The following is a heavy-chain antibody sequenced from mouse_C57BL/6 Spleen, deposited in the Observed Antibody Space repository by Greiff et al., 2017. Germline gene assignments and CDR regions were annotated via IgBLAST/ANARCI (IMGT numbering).Heavy chain of an antibody. CDR2: IWTGGGT. V-gene: IGHV2-9-1*01. CDR1: GFSLTSYA. J-gene: IGHJ2*01. D-gene: IGHD2-4*01. CDR3: ARNWVYYDYDEGYYFDY. Sequence: QVQLKQSGPGLVAPSQSLSITCTVSGFSLTSYAISWVRQPPGKGLEWLGVIWTGGGTNYNSALKSRLSISKDNSKSQVFLKMNSLQTDDTARYYCARNWVYYDYDEGYYFDYWGQGTTLTVSS.